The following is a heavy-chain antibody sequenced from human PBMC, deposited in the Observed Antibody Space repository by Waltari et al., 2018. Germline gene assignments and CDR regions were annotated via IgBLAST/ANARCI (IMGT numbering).Heavy chain of an antibody. CDR1: GFTFSSYW. V-gene: IGHV3-7*01. CDR2: IKQDGSEK. J-gene: IGHJ5*02. Sequence: EVQLVESGGGLVQPGGSLRLSCAASGFTFSSYWMSWVRQAPGKGLEWVANIKQDGSEKYYVDSVKGRFTISRDNAKNSLYLQMNSLRAEDTAVYYCAREGSGQLVRGWFDPWGQGTLVTVSS. CDR3: AREGSGQLVRGWFDP. D-gene: IGHD6-6*01.